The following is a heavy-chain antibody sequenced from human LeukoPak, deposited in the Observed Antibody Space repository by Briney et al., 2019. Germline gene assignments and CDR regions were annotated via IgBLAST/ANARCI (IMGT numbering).Heavy chain of an antibody. CDR3: ARDGDYSQDHYYYYYIDV. CDR2: IYHSGST. Sequence: KPSQTLSLTCTVSGGSISSGGYYWSWIRQPPGKGLEWIGYIYHSGSTYYNPSLKSRVTISVDRSKNQFSLKLSSVTAADTAVYYCARDGDYSQDHYYYYYIDVWGKGTTVTVSS. J-gene: IGHJ6*03. D-gene: IGHD4-11*01. V-gene: IGHV4-30-2*01. CDR1: GGSISSGGYY.